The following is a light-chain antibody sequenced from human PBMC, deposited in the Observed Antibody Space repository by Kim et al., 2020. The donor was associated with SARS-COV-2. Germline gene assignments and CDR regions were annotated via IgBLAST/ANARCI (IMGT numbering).Light chain of an antibody. J-gene: IGLJ3*02. Sequence: QSALTQPASVSGSPGQSITISCKGTSTDVGDYNYVSWYLQHPGTAPKLIIYDVVRRPSGISSRFSASKSGNTASLTISGLQPEDEADYYCSSYTSSSTVVFGGGTKLTVL. CDR2: DVV. CDR1: STDVGDYNY. V-gene: IGLV2-14*03. CDR3: SSYTSSSTVV.